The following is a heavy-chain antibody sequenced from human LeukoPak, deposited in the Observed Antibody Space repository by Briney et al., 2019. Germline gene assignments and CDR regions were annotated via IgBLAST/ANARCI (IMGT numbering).Heavy chain of an antibody. D-gene: IGHD6-25*01. J-gene: IGHJ4*02. Sequence: ASVKVSCKASGYTFTSYYMHSVRQAPGQGLEWMGIINPSGGSTSYAQKFQGRVTMTRDTSTSTVYRELSSLRSEDTAVYYCARDLASGYYFDYWGQGTLVTVSS. CDR3: ARDLASGYYFDY. CDR1: GYTFTSYY. CDR2: INPSGGST. V-gene: IGHV1-46*01.